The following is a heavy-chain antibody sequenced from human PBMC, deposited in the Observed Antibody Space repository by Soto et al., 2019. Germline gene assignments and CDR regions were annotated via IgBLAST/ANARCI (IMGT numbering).Heavy chain of an antibody. CDR3: AKDRCGLYCSGGSCYSGYNCFDP. J-gene: IGHJ5*02. Sequence: GGSPRISFGAPWFTFSSYALGCVRQAPREGLGGGSAISGSGVSTYYADAVKGRFTISRDDAKNTLYLQMKSLRDEDTAVYYCAKDRCGLYCSGGSCYSGYNCFDPWGQGTLVTVSS. CDR1: WFTFSSYA. CDR2: ISGSGVST. V-gene: IGHV3-23*01. D-gene: IGHD2-15*01.